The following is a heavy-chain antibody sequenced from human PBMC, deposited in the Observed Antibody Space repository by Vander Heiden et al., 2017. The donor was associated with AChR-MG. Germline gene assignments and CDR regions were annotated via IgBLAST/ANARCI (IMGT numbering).Heavy chain of an antibody. D-gene: IGHD1-7*01. CDR3: TTLSLWNYVLET. CDR2: IKSNSDGGIT. Sequence: DVHLVESGGGLVKPGGSLRLSCAVSGFTFHDAWMNWVRQAAGKGLGWIGRIKSNSDGGITDHAAPVKGRFTISRDDSKNTLYLQMDSLKTEDTGVYYCTTLSLWNYVLETWGQGSLVTVSS. CDR1: GFTFHDAW. V-gene: IGHV3-15*01. J-gene: IGHJ5*02.